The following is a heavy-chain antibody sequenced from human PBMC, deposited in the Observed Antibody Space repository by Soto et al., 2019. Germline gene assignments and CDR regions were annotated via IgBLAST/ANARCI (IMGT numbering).Heavy chain of an antibody. CDR2: TTQDGSGK. V-gene: IGHV3-7*04. CDR1: GFSFRSDW. J-gene: IGHJ4*02. CDR3: SGGVGDAI. D-gene: IGHD1-26*01. Sequence: EDQLVESGGGLVQPGGSLRLTCAASGFSFRSDWMNWVRQAPGKGLEWEAHTTQDGSGKYYLDSVKGRFTIFRDNAKNSLYLQMNSLRAEDTAVYYCSGGVGDAIWGQGTLVTVSS.